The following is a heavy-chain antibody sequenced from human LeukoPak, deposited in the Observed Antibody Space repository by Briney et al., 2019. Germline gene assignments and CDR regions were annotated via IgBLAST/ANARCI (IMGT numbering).Heavy chain of an antibody. J-gene: IGHJ4*02. V-gene: IGHV3-7*01. CDR1: GFTFSSYW. CDR3: ARGFRYYYGSGSYLFDY. D-gene: IGHD3-10*01. Sequence: PGGSLRLSCAASGFTFSSYWMSWVRQAPGKGLEWVANIKQDGSEKYYVDSVKGRFTISRDNAKNSLYLQMNSLRAEDTAVYYCARGFRYYYGSGSYLFDYWGQGTLVTVSS. CDR2: IKQDGSEK.